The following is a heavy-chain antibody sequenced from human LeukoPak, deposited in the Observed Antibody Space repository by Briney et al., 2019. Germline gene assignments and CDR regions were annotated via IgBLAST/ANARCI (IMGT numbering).Heavy chain of an antibody. J-gene: IGHJ5*02. CDR1: GYTFTSYG. D-gene: IGHD3-10*01. CDR3: ARYMVRGVITPYNWFDP. Sequence: ASVKVSCKASGYTFTSYGISWVRQAPGQGLEWMGWISAYNGNTNYAQKLQGRVTMTTDTSTSTAYMELRSLRSDDTAVYYCARYMVRGVITPYNWFDPWGQGTLVTASS. V-gene: IGHV1-18*01. CDR2: ISAYNGNT.